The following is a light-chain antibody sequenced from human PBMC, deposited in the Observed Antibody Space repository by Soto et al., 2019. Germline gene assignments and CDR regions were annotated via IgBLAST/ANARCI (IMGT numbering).Light chain of an antibody. Sequence: QSVLTQPPSASGTPGQRVTSSCSGSSSNIGSNTVNWYQQLPGTAPKLLIHANNQRPSGVPDRFSGSKSGTSASLAISWLQSEEADYYCAAWDDSLNGYVFGTGTQVTVL. CDR2: ANN. J-gene: IGLJ1*01. CDR1: SSNIGSNT. V-gene: IGLV1-44*01. CDR3: AAWDDSLNGYV.